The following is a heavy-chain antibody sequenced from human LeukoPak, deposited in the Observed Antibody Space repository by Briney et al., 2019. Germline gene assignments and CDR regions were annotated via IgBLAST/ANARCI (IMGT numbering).Heavy chain of an antibody. CDR1: GFNFGDYG. CDR3: ARWDYGDYKGGVYFDY. D-gene: IGHD4-17*01. CDR2: ISSSGSTI. J-gene: IGHJ4*02. Sequence: GGSLRLSCTGSGFNFGDYGLSWIRQAPGKGLEWVSYISSSGSTIYYADSVKGRFTISRDNAKNSLYLQMNSLRAEDTAVYYCARWDYGDYKGGVYFDYWGQGTLVTVSS. V-gene: IGHV3-11*01.